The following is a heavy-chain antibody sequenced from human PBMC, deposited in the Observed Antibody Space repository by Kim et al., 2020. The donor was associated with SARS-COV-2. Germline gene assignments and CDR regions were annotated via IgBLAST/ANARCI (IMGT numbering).Heavy chain of an antibody. Sequence: PALKSRITISVDTSKNQFSLKMSSVSAADTAVYYCARGLWFGTSGGSFGPWGQRTLVTVSS. J-gene: IGHJ5*02. D-gene: IGHD3-10*01. CDR3: ARGLWFGTSGGSFGP. V-gene: IGHV4-34*01.